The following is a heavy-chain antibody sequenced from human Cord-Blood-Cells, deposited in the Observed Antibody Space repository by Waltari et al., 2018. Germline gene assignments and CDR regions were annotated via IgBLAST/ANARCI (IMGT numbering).Heavy chain of an antibody. V-gene: IGHV1-69*01. Sequence: QVQLVQSGAEVRKPGSSVKVSCKASGGTFSSYAISWVRQAPGQGLEWMGGIIPIFGTANYAPKFQGRVTMTADESTSTAYMELSRLSSEATAVYYCAREPLSGSYPFDPWGQGTLVTVSS. CDR2: IIPIFGTA. CDR1: GGTFSSYA. J-gene: IGHJ5*02. D-gene: IGHD1-26*01. CDR3: AREPLSGSYPFDP.